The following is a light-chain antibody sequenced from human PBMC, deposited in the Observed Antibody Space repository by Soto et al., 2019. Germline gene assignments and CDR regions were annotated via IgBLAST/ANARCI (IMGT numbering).Light chain of an antibody. CDR3: QSYDRSLSGYV. J-gene: IGLJ1*01. Sequence: QSVLTQLPSVSGAPGQRVTIPCTGSSSNIGARYDVHWYQQLPGTAPKLLIYGNINRPSGVPDRFSGSKSGTSASLAITGLQAEDEADYYCQSYDRSLSGYVFGTGTKVTVL. CDR1: SSNIGARYD. CDR2: GNI. V-gene: IGLV1-40*01.